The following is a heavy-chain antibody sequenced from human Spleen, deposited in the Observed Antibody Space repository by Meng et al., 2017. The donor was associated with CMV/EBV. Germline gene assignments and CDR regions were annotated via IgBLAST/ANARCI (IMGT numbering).Heavy chain of an antibody. Sequence: SGYSFPNYWIGWVRQMPGKGLEWMGIIYPGDSDTRYSPSFQGQVTISADKSISTAYLQWSSLKASDTAMYYCARANDYGDYGWLNYWGQGTLVTVSS. D-gene: IGHD4-17*01. J-gene: IGHJ4*02. CDR2: IYPGDSDT. CDR3: ARANDYGDYGWLNY. V-gene: IGHV5-51*01. CDR1: GYSFPNYW.